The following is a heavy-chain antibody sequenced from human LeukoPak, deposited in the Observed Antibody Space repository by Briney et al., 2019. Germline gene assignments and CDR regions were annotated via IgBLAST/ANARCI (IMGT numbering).Heavy chain of an antibody. Sequence: SVKVSCKASGGAFSSYAISWVRQAPGQGLEWMGGIIPIFGTANYAQKFQGRVTITADEPTSTAYMELSSLRSEDTAVYYCARGGFGDYYGSGSYSVHFDYWGQGTLVTVSS. V-gene: IGHV1-69*13. CDR3: ARGGFGDYYGSGSYSVHFDY. CDR2: IIPIFGTA. J-gene: IGHJ4*02. CDR1: GGAFSSYA. D-gene: IGHD3-10*01.